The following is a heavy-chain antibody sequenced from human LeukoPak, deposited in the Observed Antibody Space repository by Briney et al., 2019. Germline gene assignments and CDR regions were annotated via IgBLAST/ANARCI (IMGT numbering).Heavy chain of an antibody. CDR1: GFTFSSYW. Sequence: GGSLRLSCAASGFTFSSYWMHWVRQAPGKGLVWVSRINSDGSSTSYADSVKGRFTISRDNAKNTLYLQMNSLKTEDTAVYYCTPHWITMVRGVTDYWGQGTLVTVSS. V-gene: IGHV3-74*01. CDR3: TPHWITMVRGVTDY. D-gene: IGHD3-10*01. J-gene: IGHJ4*02. CDR2: INSDGSST.